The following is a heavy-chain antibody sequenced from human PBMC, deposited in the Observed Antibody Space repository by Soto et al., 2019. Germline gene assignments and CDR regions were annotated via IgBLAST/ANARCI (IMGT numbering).Heavy chain of an antibody. CDR2: IFSNDAK. J-gene: IGHJ5*02. V-gene: IGHV2-26*04. Sequence: QVTGKESGPVLGKPTEPLPLSCTVSGFSLSNAGLGVSWIRQPPGKALEWLAHIFSNDAKSYSTSLKSRLTIPKDTSKSQMVLTRTYMDSVDPATYYCASTYTTSWYGFDPWGQGTLVTVPP. D-gene: IGHD6-13*01. CDR3: ASTYTTSWYGFDP. CDR1: GFSLSNAGLG.